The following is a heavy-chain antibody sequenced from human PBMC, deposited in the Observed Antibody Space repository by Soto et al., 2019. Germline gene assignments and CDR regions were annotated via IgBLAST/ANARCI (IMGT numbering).Heavy chain of an antibody. V-gene: IGHV3-23*01. J-gene: IGHJ3*02. D-gene: IGHD2-21*02. CDR1: RFPFDSYA. CDR3: AKXLDAXDPRAFDI. Sequence: EVQLLXSGGGLVQPGGSLRLSCAASRFPFDSYAMSWVRQAPGKGLEWVSAISGSGGATYYAGSVKGRFXXXXXXXXXXXXXXXXXXXXXXXXVXHCAKXLDAXDPRAFDIWGQGTMVTVSX. CDR2: ISGSGGAT.